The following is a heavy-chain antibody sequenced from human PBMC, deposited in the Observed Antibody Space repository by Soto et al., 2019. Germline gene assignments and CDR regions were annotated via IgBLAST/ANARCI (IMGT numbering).Heavy chain of an antibody. CDR1: GGSISSGGYY. V-gene: IGHV4-31*03. CDR2: IYYSGST. D-gene: IGHD2-15*01. CDR3: ARVRYCSGGSCYPRFDP. Sequence: QVQLQESGPGLVKPSQTLSLTCTVSGGSISSGGYYWSWIRQHPGKGLEWIGYIYYSGSTYYNPSLKSRVTISVDTSKNQFSLKLSAVTAADTAVYYCARVRYCSGGSCYPRFDPWGQGTLVTVSS. J-gene: IGHJ5*02.